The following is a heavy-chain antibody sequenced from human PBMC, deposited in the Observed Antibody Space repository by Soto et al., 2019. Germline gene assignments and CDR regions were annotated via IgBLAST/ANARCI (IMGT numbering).Heavy chain of an antibody. V-gene: IGHV3-30*18. Sequence: GGSLRLSCAASGFTFSSYGMHWVRQAPGKGLEWVAVISYDGSNKYYADSVKGRFTISRDNSKNTLYLQMNSLRAEDTAVYYCAKDRHLYGPNCFDPWGQGTLVTVSS. CDR1: GFTFSSYG. CDR2: ISYDGSNK. J-gene: IGHJ5*02. CDR3: AKDRHLYGPNCFDP. D-gene: IGHD4-17*01.